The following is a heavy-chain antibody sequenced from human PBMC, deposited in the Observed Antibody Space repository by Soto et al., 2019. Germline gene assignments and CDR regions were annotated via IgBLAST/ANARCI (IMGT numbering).Heavy chain of an antibody. Sequence: GGSLRLSCAASGFTFSSYSMNWVRQAPGKGLEWVSSISSSSSDIYYADSVKGRFTISRDNAKNSLYLQMNSLRAEDTAVFYCASDKSWVKVSFGDLFSSFDAFDIWGQGTMVTVSS. CDR1: GFTFSSYS. CDR2: ISSSSSDI. V-gene: IGHV3-21*01. J-gene: IGHJ3*02. CDR3: ASDKSWVKVSFGDLFSSFDAFDI. D-gene: IGHD3-10*01.